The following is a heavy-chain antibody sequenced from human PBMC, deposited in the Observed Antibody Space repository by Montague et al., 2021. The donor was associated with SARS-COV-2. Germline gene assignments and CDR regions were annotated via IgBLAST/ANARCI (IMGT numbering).Heavy chain of an antibody. D-gene: IGHD3-3*01. J-gene: IGHJ6*02. Sequence: SETLSLTCTVSGYSISDGYYWVWIRQPPGKGLEWIGNIFQSGTTYYNPSLERRSTMSVDTSKNQFSLKLSSATAADTAVYYCAREHWENYYDFWSGTNLASDYPYYGMDVWGQGTTVSVSS. CDR1: GYSISDGYY. CDR2: IFQSGTT. V-gene: IGHV4-38-2*02. CDR3: AREHWENYYDFWSGTNLASDYPYYGMDV.